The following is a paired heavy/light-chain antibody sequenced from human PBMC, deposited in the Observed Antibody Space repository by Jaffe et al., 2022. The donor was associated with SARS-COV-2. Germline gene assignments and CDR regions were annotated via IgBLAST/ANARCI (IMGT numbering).Heavy chain of an antibody. D-gene: IGHD1-1*01. CDR2: VSGSGGST. CDR1: GFTFSSYA. V-gene: IGHV3-23*04. J-gene: IGHJ4*02. Sequence: EVQLVESGGGLVQPGGSLRLSCAASGFTFSSYAMSWVRQAPGKGLEWVSSVSGSGGSTYYADSVKGRFTISRDNSKNTLYLQMNSLRAEDTAIYYCAKVGGTYWKGGKYYFDYWGQGTLVTVSS. CDR3: AKVGGTYWKGGKYYFDY.
Light chain of an antibody. CDR3: CSYAGSSTLV. CDR2: EGS. Sequence: QSALTQPASVSGSPGQSITISCTGTSSDVGTYDLVSWYQQHPGKAPKLMIYEGSKRPSGISSRFSGSKSGNTASLTISGLQAEDEADYYCCSYAGSSTLVFGGGTKLTVL. J-gene: IGLJ2*01. CDR1: SSDVGTYDL. V-gene: IGLV2-23*01.